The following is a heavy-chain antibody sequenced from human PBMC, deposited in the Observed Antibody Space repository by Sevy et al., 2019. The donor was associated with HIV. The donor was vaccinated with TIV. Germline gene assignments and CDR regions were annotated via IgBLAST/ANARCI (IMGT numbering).Heavy chain of an antibody. V-gene: IGHV1-18*01. CDR3: AGSSHTFEILTGYYRGYFDN. D-gene: IGHD3-9*01. CDR2: LSDYNGNR. Sequence: ASVKVSCKASGYIFTSYGISWVRQAPGQGLEWMGWLSDYNGNRNHAQKFQGRVIMTTDTSTSTAYMGLRSLRSDDTAGYYCAGSSHTFEILTGYYRGYFDNWGQGTLVTVSS. CDR1: GYIFTSYG. J-gene: IGHJ4*02.